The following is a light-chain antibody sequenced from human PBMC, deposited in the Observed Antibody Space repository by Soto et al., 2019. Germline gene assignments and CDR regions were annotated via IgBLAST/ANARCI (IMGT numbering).Light chain of an antibody. Sequence: EIVLTQSPGTLSLSPGERATLSCRASQSVSASYLAWYQQKAGQAPRLLIYGASSRATGIPDRFSGSGSGTDFTLTISRLEPEDFEVYYCQQYGNSPLTFGGGTKVEIK. CDR2: GAS. CDR1: QSVSASY. V-gene: IGKV3-20*01. CDR3: QQYGNSPLT. J-gene: IGKJ4*01.